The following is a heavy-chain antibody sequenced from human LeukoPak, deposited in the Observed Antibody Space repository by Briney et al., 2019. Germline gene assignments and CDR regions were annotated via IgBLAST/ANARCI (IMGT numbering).Heavy chain of an antibody. CDR2: INHSGST. D-gene: IGHD2-2*01. V-gene: IGHV4-34*01. CDR3: ARGGDIVVISSRFYYMDV. J-gene: IGHJ6*03. Sequence: SETLSLTCAFYGWSFSGYYWTWIRQPPGKGLEWIGEINHSGSTNYNPSLKNRVTISVDTSKNQFSLNLNSVIAADTAVYYCARGGDIVVISSRFYYMDVWGKGTTVTVSS. CDR1: GWSFSGYY.